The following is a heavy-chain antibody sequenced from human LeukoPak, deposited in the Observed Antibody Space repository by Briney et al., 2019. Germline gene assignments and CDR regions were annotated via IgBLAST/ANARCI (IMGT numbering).Heavy chain of an antibody. V-gene: IGHV3-66*01. J-gene: IGHJ1*01. Sequence: GGSLRLSCAASGFTVRVNYMSWVRQAPGKGLEWVSVIYSGGTTYYADSVKGRFTISRDNSKNTLYLQMSSLRAEDTAVYYCARGPNYDSPGGELDFQHWGQGTLVTVSS. CDR3: ARGPNYDSPGGELDFQH. CDR2: IYSGGTT. CDR1: GFTVRVNY. D-gene: IGHD3-16*01.